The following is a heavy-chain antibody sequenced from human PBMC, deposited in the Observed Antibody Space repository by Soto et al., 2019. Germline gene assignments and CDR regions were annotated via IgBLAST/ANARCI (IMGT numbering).Heavy chain of an antibody. V-gene: IGHV4-31*03. J-gene: IGHJ3*02. D-gene: IGHD1-20*01. Sequence: QVQLQESGPGLVKPSQTLSLTCTVSGGSISSGGYYWSWIRQHPGKGLEWIGYIYYSGSTYYNPSLKSRVTISVDTSKNQFSLKLSSVTAADTAVDYCARDPQSITGNFRAFDIWGQGTMVTVSS. CDR1: GGSISSGGYY. CDR2: IYYSGST. CDR3: ARDPQSITGNFRAFDI.